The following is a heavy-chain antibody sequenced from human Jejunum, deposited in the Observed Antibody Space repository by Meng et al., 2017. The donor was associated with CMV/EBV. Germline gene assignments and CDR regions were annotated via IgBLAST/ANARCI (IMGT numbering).Heavy chain of an antibody. Sequence: GFSFSACSLHWVRQAPGEGLEWVALISHDGSRTDYADSVKGRFTISTGTSKNTLYLQMNSLKTEDTAVYYCTRSYDFWNGYFYFDSWGQGTLVTVSS. CDR3: TRSYDFWNGYFYFDS. CDR1: GFSFSACS. CDR2: ISHDGSRT. J-gene: IGHJ4*02. D-gene: IGHD3-3*01. V-gene: IGHV3-30*04.